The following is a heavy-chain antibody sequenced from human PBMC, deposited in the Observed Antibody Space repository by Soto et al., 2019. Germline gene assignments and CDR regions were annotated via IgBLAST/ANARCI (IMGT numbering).Heavy chain of an antibody. Sequence: QVQLQESGPGLVKPSETLSLTCSVSGDSFSSYSWSWIRQPPGRGLEWIGYIYYSGSTTYNPSLQSRLTMSIDTSKNHFSLRLTSVTAADTAIYYCAGDYASGSYRFDYWGQGTLVTVSS. V-gene: IGHV4-59*01. D-gene: IGHD3-10*01. CDR3: AGDYASGSYRFDY. J-gene: IGHJ4*02. CDR2: IYYSGST. CDR1: GDSFSSYS.